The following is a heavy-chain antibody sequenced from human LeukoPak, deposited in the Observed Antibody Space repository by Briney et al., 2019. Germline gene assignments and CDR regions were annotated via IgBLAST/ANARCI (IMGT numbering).Heavy chain of an antibody. J-gene: IGHJ5*02. D-gene: IGHD1-26*01. Sequence: GESLKISCKGSGYSFTNYWIGWVRQMPGKGLEWMGIIYPGDSDTKYSPSFQGQVTISADKSISTAYLQWSSLKASDTAMYYCARQSGTYQGAVPAGWFDPWGQGTLVTVSS. V-gene: IGHV5-51*01. CDR1: GYSFTNYW. CDR2: IYPGDSDT. CDR3: ARQSGTYQGAVPAGWFDP.